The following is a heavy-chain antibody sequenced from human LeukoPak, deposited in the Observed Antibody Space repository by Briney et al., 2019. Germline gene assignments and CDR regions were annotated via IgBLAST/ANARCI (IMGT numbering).Heavy chain of an antibody. CDR1: GFTFSSYE. CDR3: ASDLRIVSGSYLDY. J-gene: IGHJ4*02. CDR2: ISSSGSTI. V-gene: IGHV3-48*03. Sequence: GGSLRLSCAASGFTFSSYEMNWVRQAPGKGLEWVSYISSSGSTIYYADSVKGRFISSRDNTKNSLYLQMNSLRAEDTAIYYCASDLRIVSGSYLDYWGQGTLVTVSS. D-gene: IGHD1-26*01.